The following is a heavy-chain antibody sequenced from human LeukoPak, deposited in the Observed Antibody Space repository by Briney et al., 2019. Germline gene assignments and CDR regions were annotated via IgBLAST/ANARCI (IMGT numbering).Heavy chain of an antibody. CDR3: ARDLSGYSYGSFDY. J-gene: IGHJ4*02. V-gene: IGHV1-8*01. CDR1: GYTFTSYD. D-gene: IGHD5-18*01. Sequence: ASVKVSCKASGYTFTSYDITWVRQATGQGLEWMGWMNPNSGNTGYAQKFQGRVTMTRNTSISTAYMELSSLRSEDTAVYYCARDLSGYSYGSFDYWGQGTLVTVSS. CDR2: MNPNSGNT.